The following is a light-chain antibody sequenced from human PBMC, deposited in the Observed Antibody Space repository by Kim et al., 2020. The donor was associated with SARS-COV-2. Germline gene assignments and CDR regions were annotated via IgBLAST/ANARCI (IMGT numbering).Light chain of an antibody. CDR3: PSRGSITNDWV. J-gene: IGLJ3*02. CDR1: SLRSYY. Sequence: SSELTQDPTVSVALGQTVRITCQGDSLRSYYASWYQQKPGQAPVVVMYSENKRPSGIPDRFPGSRSGNTASLTITGAQAEDEGDYYCPSRGSITNDWVLG. CDR2: SEN. V-gene: IGLV3-19*01.